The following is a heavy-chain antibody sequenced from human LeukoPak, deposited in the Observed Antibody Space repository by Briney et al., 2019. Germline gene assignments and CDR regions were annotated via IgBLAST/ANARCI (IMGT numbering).Heavy chain of an antibody. V-gene: IGHV3-30*18. CDR2: ISYDGSNK. Sequence: GGSLRLSCAASGFTFSSYGMHWVRQAPGKGLEWVAVISYDGSNKYYADSVKGRFTISRGNSKNTLYLQMNSLRAEDTAVYYCAKGVTMVRGVISRYFDYWGQGTLVTVSS. CDR1: GFTFSSYG. CDR3: AKGVTMVRGVISRYFDY. J-gene: IGHJ4*02. D-gene: IGHD3-10*01.